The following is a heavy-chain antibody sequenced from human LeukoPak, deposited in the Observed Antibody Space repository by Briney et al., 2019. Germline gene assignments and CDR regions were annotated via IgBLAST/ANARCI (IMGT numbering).Heavy chain of an antibody. D-gene: IGHD2-15*01. V-gene: IGHV4-34*01. CDR1: GGSFSGYY. Sequence: SETLSLTCAVYGGSFSGYYWSWIRQPPGKGLEWIGEINHSGSTNYNPSLKSRLTISVDTSKNQFSLKLSSVTAADTAVYYCARLYCGDANCYGAFDIWGQGTLVTVSS. CDR3: ARLYCGDANCYGAFDI. CDR2: INHSGST. J-gene: IGHJ3*02.